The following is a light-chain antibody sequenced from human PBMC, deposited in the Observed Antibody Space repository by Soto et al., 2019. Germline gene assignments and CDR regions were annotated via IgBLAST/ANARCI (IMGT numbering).Light chain of an antibody. V-gene: IGLV2-14*01. J-gene: IGLJ2*01. CDR1: GSDVGAYNY. Sequence: QSALTQPASVSGSRGQSITISCTGTGSDVGAYNYVSWYHQHPGKAPKLLIFEVTNRPSGVSNRFSGSKSGNTASLTISGLQAEDEADYYCSSYTGSSTPVVFGGGTKLTVL. CDR3: SSYTGSSTPVV. CDR2: EVT.